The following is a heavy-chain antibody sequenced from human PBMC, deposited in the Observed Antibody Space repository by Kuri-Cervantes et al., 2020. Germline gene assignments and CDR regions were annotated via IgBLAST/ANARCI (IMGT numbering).Heavy chain of an antibody. V-gene: IGHV3-13*01. CDR1: GFTFSSYD. CDR2: IGTAGDT. Sequence: GESLKISCAASGFTFSSYDMHWVRQATGKGLEWVSAIGTAGDTYYPGSVKGRFTISRENAKNSLYLQMNSLRAGDTAVYYCAAQASSSWHLVEYFHHWGQGTLVTVSS. J-gene: IGHJ1*01. D-gene: IGHD6-13*01. CDR3: AAQASSSWHLVEYFHH.